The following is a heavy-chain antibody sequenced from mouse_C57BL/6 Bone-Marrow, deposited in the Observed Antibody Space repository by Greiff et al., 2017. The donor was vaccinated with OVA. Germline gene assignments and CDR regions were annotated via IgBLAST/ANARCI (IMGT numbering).Heavy chain of an antibody. CDR1: GYTFTDYY. J-gene: IGHJ2*01. CDR3: ARSGVLRRGFDY. D-gene: IGHD1-1*01. Sequence: QVQLQQSGPELVKPGASVKISCKASGYTFTDYYINWVKQRPGQGLEWIGWIFPGSGSTYYNEKFKGKATLTVDKSSSTAYMLLSSLTSEDSAVYVCARSGVLRRGFDYWGQGTTLTVSS. V-gene: IGHV1-75*01. CDR2: IFPGSGST.